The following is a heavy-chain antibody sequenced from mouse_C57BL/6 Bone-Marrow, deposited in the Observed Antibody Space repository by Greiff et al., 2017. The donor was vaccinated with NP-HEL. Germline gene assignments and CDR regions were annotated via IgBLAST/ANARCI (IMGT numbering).Heavy chain of an antibody. V-gene: IGHV5-12*01. Sequence: EVKLVESGGGLVQPGGSLKLSCAASGFTFSDYYMYWVRQTPEKRLEWVAYISNGGGSTYYPDTVKGRFTISRDNAKNTLYLQLSRLKSEDTAVYYCARLPLLYAVDYWGQGTSVTVSS. D-gene: IGHD2-3*01. CDR2: ISNGGGST. CDR3: ARLPLLYAVDY. J-gene: IGHJ4*01. CDR1: GFTFSDYY.